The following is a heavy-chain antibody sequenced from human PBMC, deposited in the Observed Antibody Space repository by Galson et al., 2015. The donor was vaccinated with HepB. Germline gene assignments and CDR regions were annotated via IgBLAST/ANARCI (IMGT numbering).Heavy chain of an antibody. J-gene: IGHJ4*02. Sequence: SLRLSCAASGFTFSSYSMNWVRQAPGKGLEWVSYISSSSSTIYYADSVKGRFTISRDNAKNSLYLQMNSLRAEDTAVYYCARDSSSGWYPDYRAYWGQGTLVTVSS. CDR2: ISSSSSTI. CDR3: ARDSSSGWYPDYRAY. D-gene: IGHD6-19*01. CDR1: GFTFSSYS. V-gene: IGHV3-48*01.